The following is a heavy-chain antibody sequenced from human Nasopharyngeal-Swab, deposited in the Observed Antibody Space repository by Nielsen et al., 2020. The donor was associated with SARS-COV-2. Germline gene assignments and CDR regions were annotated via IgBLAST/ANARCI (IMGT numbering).Heavy chain of an antibody. CDR2: IYYSGST. D-gene: IGHD2-21*01. J-gene: IGHJ4*02. Sequence: SETLSLTCTVSGGSISSSSYYWGWIRQPPGKGLEWIGSIYYSGSTYYNPSLKSRVTISVDTSKNQFSLKLSSVTAADTAVYYCARVARKFSDYWGQGTLVTVSS. CDR1: GGSISSSSYY. CDR3: ARVARKFSDY. V-gene: IGHV4-39*01.